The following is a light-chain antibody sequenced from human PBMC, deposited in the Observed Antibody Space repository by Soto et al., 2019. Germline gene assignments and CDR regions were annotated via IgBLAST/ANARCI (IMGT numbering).Light chain of an antibody. CDR2: KAS. CDR1: QSISIW. CDR3: QQYQSSPWT. J-gene: IGKJ1*01. V-gene: IGKV1-5*03. Sequence: DIQMTQSPSTLSASVGDRVTITCRASQSISIWLAWYQQKPGKAPNLLIYKASSLESGVPSRFRGSGSGTEFTLTISSLQPDDFATYYCQQYQSSPWTFGQGTKVEIK.